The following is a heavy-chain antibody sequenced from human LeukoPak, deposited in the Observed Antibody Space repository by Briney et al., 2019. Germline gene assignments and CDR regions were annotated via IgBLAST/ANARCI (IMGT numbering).Heavy chain of an antibody. V-gene: IGHV3-23*01. CDR3: TRKTPGRTPFDY. CDR2: ISGSGGST. J-gene: IGHJ4*02. Sequence: GGSLRLSCAASGFTVSSNYMSWVRQAPGKGLEWVSAISGSGGSTYYADSVRGRFTSSRDNSKNTLYLQMDSLRAEDTAIYYCTRKTPGRTPFDYWGQGTLVTVSS. CDR1: GFTVSSNY. D-gene: IGHD2-15*01.